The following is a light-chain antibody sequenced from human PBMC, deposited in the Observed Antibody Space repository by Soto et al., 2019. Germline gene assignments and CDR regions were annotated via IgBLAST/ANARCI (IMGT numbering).Light chain of an antibody. J-gene: IGKJ1*01. Sequence: DIQLTQSPSFLSASIGDRVTITCRASQDISAYLAWYQQEPGKAPKLLIYAASTLQSGVPSRFSGSGSGAEFTLTISSLQPEDFASYYCQQLNTYPRTFGQGTKVDIK. CDR2: AAS. V-gene: IGKV1-9*01. CDR3: QQLNTYPRT. CDR1: QDISAY.